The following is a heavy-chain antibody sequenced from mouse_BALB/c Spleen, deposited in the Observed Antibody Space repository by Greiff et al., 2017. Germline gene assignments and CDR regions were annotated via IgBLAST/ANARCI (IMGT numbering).Heavy chain of an antibody. D-gene: IGHD3-3*01. V-gene: IGHV1-80*01. Sequence: QVQLKQPGAELVRPGSSVKISCKASGYAFSSYWMNWVKQRPGQGLEWIGQIYPGDGDTNYNGKFKGKATLTADKSSSTAYMQLSSLTSEDSAVYFCASPGTGYAMDYWGQGTSVTVSS. CDR3: ASPGTGYAMDY. CDR2: IYPGDGDT. J-gene: IGHJ4*01. CDR1: GYAFSSYW.